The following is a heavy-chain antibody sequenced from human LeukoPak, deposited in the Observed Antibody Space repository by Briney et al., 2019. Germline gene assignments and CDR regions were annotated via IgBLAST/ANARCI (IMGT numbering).Heavy chain of an antibody. V-gene: IGHV3-7*01. J-gene: IGHJ4*02. D-gene: IGHD3-3*01. CDR1: GFTFSSYW. CDR3: ARRGSGYYAWAFDY. CDR2: IKQDGSEK. Sequence: GGSLRLSCAASGFTFSSYWMSWVRQAPGKGLEWVANIKQDGSEKYYVDSVKGRFTISRDNAKNSLYLQMNSLRAEDTAVYYCARRGSGYYAWAFDYRGQGTLVTVSS.